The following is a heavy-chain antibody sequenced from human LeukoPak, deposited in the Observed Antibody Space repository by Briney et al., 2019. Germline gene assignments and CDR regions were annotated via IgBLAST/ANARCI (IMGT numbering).Heavy chain of an antibody. CDR1: GFTFSNYA. J-gene: IGHJ1*01. Sequence: GGSLRLSCAASGFTFSNYAMSWVRQAPGKGLEWVSAISGSGGSTYYADSVRGRFTISRDNSMNTLYLQMNSLRAEDTAVYYCAKDGVGATTRSEYFQHWGQGTLVTVSS. V-gene: IGHV3-23*01. CDR2: ISGSGGST. CDR3: AKDGVGATTRSEYFQH. D-gene: IGHD1-26*01.